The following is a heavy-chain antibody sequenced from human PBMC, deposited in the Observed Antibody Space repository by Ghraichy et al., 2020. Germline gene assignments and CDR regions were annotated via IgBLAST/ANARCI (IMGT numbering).Heavy chain of an antibody. CDR1: GFTFSSYG. CDR2: ISYDGSNK. Sequence: LSLTCAASGFTFSSYGMHWVRQAPGKGLEWVAVISYDGSNKYYADSVKGRFTISRDNSKNTLYLQMNSLRAEDTAVYYCARSDSSSWWGFFDYWGQGTLVTVSS. CDR3: ARSDSSSWWGFFDY. D-gene: IGHD6-13*01. V-gene: IGHV3-30*03. J-gene: IGHJ4*02.